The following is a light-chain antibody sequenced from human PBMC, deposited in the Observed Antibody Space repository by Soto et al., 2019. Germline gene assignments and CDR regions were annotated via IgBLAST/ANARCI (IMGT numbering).Light chain of an antibody. Sequence: EIVLTQSPGTLSLSPGERATLSCRASQTVTSSYLAWYQQKPGQAPRLLIYGAYSRATGIPDRFRGGGSGTDFTLTISRLEPEAFAVYYCQQYGSSPFTFRGGTKVEIK. CDR1: QTVTSSY. CDR3: QQYGSSPFT. V-gene: IGKV3-20*01. CDR2: GAY. J-gene: IGKJ4*01.